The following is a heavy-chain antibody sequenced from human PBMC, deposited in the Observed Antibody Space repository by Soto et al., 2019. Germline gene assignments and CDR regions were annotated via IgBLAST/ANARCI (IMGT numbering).Heavy chain of an antibody. CDR2: IYHSGST. V-gene: IGHV4-30-2*01. Sequence: QLQLQESGSGLVKPSQTLSLTCAVSGGSISSGGYSWSWIRQPPGKGLEWIGYIYHSGSTHYNPSLKIRVPISVDTSKNQFSLKLSSVTAADTAVYYCARAHGSGWGAFDIWGQGTMVTVSS. J-gene: IGHJ3*02. D-gene: IGHD3-10*01. CDR3: ARAHGSGWGAFDI. CDR1: GGSISSGGYS.